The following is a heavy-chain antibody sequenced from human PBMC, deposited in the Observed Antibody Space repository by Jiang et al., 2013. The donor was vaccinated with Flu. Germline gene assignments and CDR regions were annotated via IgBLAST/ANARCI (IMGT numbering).Heavy chain of an antibody. V-gene: IGHV3-48*01. Sequence: QLLESGGGLVQPGGSLRLSCAASGLSFSSYSMNWVRQAPGKGLEWVAYIGSSGKTIYYGDSVKGRFTISRDNAENSVYLHMSSVRPEDTAAYFCSATSWYVDYWGQGT. CDR1: GLSFSSYS. J-gene: IGHJ4*02. D-gene: IGHD2-2*01. CDR3: SATSWYVDY. CDR2: IGSSGKTI.